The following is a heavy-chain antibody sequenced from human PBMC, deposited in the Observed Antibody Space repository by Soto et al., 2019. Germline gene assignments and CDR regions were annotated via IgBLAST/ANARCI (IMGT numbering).Heavy chain of an antibody. V-gene: IGHV4-4*07. Sequence: SETLSLTCNVSGASLSRYYWSWIRQPPGKGLEWIGRIYATGDTDYNPSLKSRISMSVDMSKKQFSLTLRSVTVADTAIYYCVRDGTKNLRDRFEPWGRGILVTVSS. CDR2: IYATGDT. CDR3: VRDGTKNLRDRFEP. D-gene: IGHD1-26*01. CDR1: GASLSRYY. J-gene: IGHJ5*02.